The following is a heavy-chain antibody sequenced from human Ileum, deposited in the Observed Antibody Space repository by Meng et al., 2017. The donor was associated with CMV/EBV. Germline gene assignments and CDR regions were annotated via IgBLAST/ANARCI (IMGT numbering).Heavy chain of an antibody. CDR3: ARAAARGVPVDL. CDR1: GGYLTSYY. D-gene: IGHD3-10*01. Sequence: QLQGPGPRLLQPSETRSLTCTVTGGYLTSYYWTWSRQPAGKGLEWIGRIHPTGTTDDNPSLRSRVSMSLDKSKNQFSLKLTSVTAADTAVYYCARAAARGVPVDLWGQGTLVTVSS. CDR2: IHPTGTT. V-gene: IGHV4-4*07. J-gene: IGHJ5*02.